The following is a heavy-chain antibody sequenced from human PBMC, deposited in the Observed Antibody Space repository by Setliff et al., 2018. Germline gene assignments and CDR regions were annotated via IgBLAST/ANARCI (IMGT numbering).Heavy chain of an antibody. Sequence: SETLSLTCAVYGGSFSDYHWSWIRQTPGKGLEWIGKINHSGSSTYNPSLKSRVTISLYTFKSQFSLTLSPVTAADTAVHYCARGGGYNSGSYQGGFYCMDVWGKGTTVTVSS. J-gene: IGHJ6*03. CDR3: ARGGGYNSGSYQGGFYCMDV. CDR2: INHSGSS. D-gene: IGHD6-19*01. V-gene: IGHV4-34*01. CDR1: GGSFSDYH.